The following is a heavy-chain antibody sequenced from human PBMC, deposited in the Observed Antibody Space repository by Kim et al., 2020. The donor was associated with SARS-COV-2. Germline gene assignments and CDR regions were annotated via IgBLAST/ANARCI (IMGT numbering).Heavy chain of an antibody. D-gene: IGHD6-13*01. J-gene: IGHJ4*02. CDR2: INHSGST. CDR1: GGSFSGYY. Sequence: SETLSLTCAVYGGSFSGYYWSWIRQPPGKGLEWIGEINHSGSTNYNPSLKSRVTISVDTSKNQFSLKLNSVTAADTAVYYCAREPPLQGSRGGWYSSRIYYFDYWGQGTLVTVSS. V-gene: IGHV4-34*01. CDR3: AREPPLQGSRGGWYSSRIYYFDY.